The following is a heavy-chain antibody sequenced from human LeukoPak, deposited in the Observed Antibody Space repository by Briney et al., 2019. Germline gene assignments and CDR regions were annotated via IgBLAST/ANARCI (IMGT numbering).Heavy chain of an antibody. V-gene: IGHV4-59*12. Sequence: SETLSLTCTVSGGSISNFYWSWIRQPPGKGLEWIGYIYYSGSIYYNPSLKSRVTISVDTSKNQFSLKLSSVTAADTAVYYCARDYSGYATFDYWGQGTLVTVSS. CDR1: GGSISNFY. CDR2: IYYSGSI. J-gene: IGHJ4*02. D-gene: IGHD5-12*01. CDR3: ARDYSGYATFDY.